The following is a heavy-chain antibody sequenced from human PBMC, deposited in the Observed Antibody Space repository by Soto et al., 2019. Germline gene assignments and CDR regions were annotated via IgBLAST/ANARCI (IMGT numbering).Heavy chain of an antibody. D-gene: IGHD6-25*01. Sequence: QVQLVQSGAEVKKPGSSVKVSCKASGGTFSRYAISWVRQAPGQGLEWMGGIIPIFGTANYAQEFQGRVKITADESTSTAYMELRSLRSEDTAVYYCARQGAALRDYYYGMDVWGQGTTVTVSS. CDR1: GGTFSRYA. V-gene: IGHV1-69*12. CDR2: IIPIFGTA. J-gene: IGHJ6*02. CDR3: ARQGAALRDYYYGMDV.